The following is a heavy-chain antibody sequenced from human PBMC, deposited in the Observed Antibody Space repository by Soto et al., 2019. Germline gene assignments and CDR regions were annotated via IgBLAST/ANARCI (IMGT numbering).Heavy chain of an antibody. V-gene: IGHV4-39*01. Sequence: TLSLTCTVSGGSISSSSYYWGWIRQPPGKGLEWIGSIYYSGSTYYNPSLKSRVTISVDTSKNQFSLKLSSVTAADTAVYYCARLVRGSALSYYDFWSGYIPHDAFDIWGQGTMVTVSS. D-gene: IGHD3-3*01. CDR2: IYYSGST. J-gene: IGHJ3*02. CDR3: ARLVRGSALSYYDFWSGYIPHDAFDI. CDR1: GGSISSSSYY.